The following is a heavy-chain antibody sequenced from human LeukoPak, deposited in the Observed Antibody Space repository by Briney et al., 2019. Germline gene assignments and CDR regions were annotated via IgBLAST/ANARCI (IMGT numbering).Heavy chain of an antibody. D-gene: IGHD3-10*01. V-gene: IGHV3-11*04. CDR2: ITESGGTE. CDR1: AFTFSEYS. J-gene: IGHJ4*02. CDR3: ARDWAGGPHDY. Sequence: GGSLRLSCVGSAFTFSEYSMSWIRQAPGRELEWISSITESGGTEYYADSVKGRFSISRDNAKNSLYLQMSSLRDEDTAVYYCARDWAGGPHDYWGQGTLVTVSS.